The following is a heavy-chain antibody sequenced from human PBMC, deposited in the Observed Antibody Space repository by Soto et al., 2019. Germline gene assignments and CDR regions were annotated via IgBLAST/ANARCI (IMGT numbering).Heavy chain of an antibody. D-gene: IGHD3-9*01. CDR1: GDSINSDNYY. Sequence: QLQLQESGPGLVKPSETLSLTCSVSGDSINSDNYYWGWIRQPPGKGLEWIGSIYYRGNTYYNPSLKTRVTISLDKSKRQFSLKLNSVTAVDSAVYFCARLEGLATISYYFDYWGQGTLVTVSS. J-gene: IGHJ4*02. CDR2: IYYRGNT. V-gene: IGHV4-39*01. CDR3: ARLEGLATISYYFDY.